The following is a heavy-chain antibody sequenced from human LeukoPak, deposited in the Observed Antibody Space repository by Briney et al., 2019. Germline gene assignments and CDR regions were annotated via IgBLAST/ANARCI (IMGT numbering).Heavy chain of an antibody. Sequence: GGSLRLSCAASGFTFSDYGMNWVRQAPGKGLEWVSCISSNSYTYYADSVKGRFTVSRDNAKNSLYLQMNSLRAEDTAVYYCARQTPRWLQSRGTIDYWGQGTLVTVSS. V-gene: IGHV3-69-1*01. CDR2: ISSNSYT. D-gene: IGHD5-24*01. J-gene: IGHJ4*02. CDR3: ARQTPRWLQSRGTIDY. CDR1: GFTFSDYG.